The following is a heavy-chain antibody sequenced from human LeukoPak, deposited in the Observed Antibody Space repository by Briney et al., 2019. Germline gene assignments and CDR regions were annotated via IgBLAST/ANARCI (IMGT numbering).Heavy chain of an antibody. D-gene: IGHD5-12*01. Sequence: GGSLRLSCASTGFTFNSYSMNWVRQAPGKGLEWVSSISSSSSYIYYADSVKGRFTISRDNTKNSLYLQMNSLRAEDTAVYYCASFPIGSLGGYDFDYWGQGTLVTVSS. CDR3: ASFPIGSLGGYDFDY. J-gene: IGHJ4*02. V-gene: IGHV3-21*01. CDR1: GFTFNSYS. CDR2: ISSSSSYI.